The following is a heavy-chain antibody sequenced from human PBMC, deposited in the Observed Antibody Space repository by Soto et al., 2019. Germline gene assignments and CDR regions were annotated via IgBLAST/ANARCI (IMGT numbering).Heavy chain of an antibody. CDR1: GFSLTTSGVG. Sequence: QITLNESGPTQVKPRQTLTLTCTFSGFSLTTSGVGVGWIRHSPGKAPEWLALIYWDDDKRYSPSLKSRLTITKDTSKNQVVLTMADLDPADTATSYCAHRVLRTVFGLVTTTAIYFDFWGQGTPVAVSS. J-gene: IGHJ4*02. V-gene: IGHV2-5*02. D-gene: IGHD3-3*01. CDR3: AHRVLRTVFGLVTTTAIYFDF. CDR2: IYWDDDK.